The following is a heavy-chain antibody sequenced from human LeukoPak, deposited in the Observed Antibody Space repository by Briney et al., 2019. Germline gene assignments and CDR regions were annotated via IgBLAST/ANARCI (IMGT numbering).Heavy chain of an antibody. Sequence: SETLSLTRSVSGGSISSYYWSWIRQPPGKGLEWIGYIYSSGSTNYNPSLKSRVTISGDTSKNQFSLKLTSVTAADTAVYYCASTAADYYSYYYYYMDVWGKGTTVTVSS. J-gene: IGHJ6*03. CDR3: ASTAADYYSYYYYYMDV. V-gene: IGHV4-4*09. CDR2: IYSSGST. D-gene: IGHD6-13*01. CDR1: GGSISSYY.